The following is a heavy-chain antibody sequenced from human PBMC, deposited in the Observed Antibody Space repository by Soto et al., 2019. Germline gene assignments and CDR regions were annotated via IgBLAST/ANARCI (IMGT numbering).Heavy chain of an antibody. J-gene: IGHJ4*02. V-gene: IGHV4-30-2*01. D-gene: IGHD6-6*01. CDR3: ARRISARTYYFDY. CDR2: IFHSGIS. CDR1: GGSITTVGYS. Sequence: TLSLTCAVSGGSITTVGYSWSWILQPPGKGLEWIGYIFHSGISYSNPSLKGRVTMSVDGPKNRFSLRLSSVTAADTAVYYCARRISARTYYFDYWGQGTLVTVSS.